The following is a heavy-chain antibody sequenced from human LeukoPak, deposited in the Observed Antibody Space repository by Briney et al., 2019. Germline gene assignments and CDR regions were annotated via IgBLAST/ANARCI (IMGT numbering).Heavy chain of an antibody. V-gene: IGHV3-21*04. Sequence: GGSLRLSCAASGFIFSSYNMNWVRQAPGKGLEWVSSLSSSSSYIYYADSVKGRFTISRDNAKNSLYLQMNSLRAEDTAVYYCASGYDSSGSTGWGQGTLVTVSS. D-gene: IGHD3-22*01. CDR2: LSSSSSYI. CDR3: ASGYDSSGSTG. CDR1: GFIFSSYN. J-gene: IGHJ4*02.